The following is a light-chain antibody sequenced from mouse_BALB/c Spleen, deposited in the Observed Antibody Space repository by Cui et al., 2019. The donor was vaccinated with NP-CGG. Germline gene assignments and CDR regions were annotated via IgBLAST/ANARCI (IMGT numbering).Light chain of an antibody. CDR1: IGAVTTSNY. J-gene: IGLJ1*01. Sequence: QDAVTTEYAATTSPGETVTLTCRSSIGAVTTSNYANWVQEKPDHLFTGLIGGTNNRAPGIPARFSGSLIGDKAALTITGAQTEDEAIYFCALWYSNHWVFGGGTKLTVL. CDR2: GTN. V-gene: IGLV1*01. CDR3: ALWYSNHWV.